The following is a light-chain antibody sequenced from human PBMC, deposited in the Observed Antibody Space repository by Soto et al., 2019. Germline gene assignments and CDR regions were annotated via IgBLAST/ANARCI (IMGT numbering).Light chain of an antibody. CDR1: SSNIGAGYD. J-gene: IGLJ2*01. Sequence: QLVLTQPPSVSGAPGQRVTISCTGSSSNIGAGYDVHWYQQLPGTAPKLLIYGNSNRPSGVPDRFSGSKSGTSASLAITGLQAEDEADYYCQSYDSSRLGVFGGGTKLTVL. CDR3: QSYDSSRLGV. V-gene: IGLV1-40*01. CDR2: GNS.